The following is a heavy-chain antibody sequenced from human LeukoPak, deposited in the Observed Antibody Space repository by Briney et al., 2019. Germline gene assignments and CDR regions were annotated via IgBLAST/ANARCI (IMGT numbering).Heavy chain of an antibody. J-gene: IGHJ4*02. V-gene: IGHV4-59*12. Sequence: SETLSLTCTVSGGSISTYYWSWIRQPPGKGLEWIGYIYYSGSTSYNPSLKSRVTISVDTSKNQFSLKLSSVTAADTAVYYCAREEALGSGSFDYWGQGTLVTVSS. CDR3: AREEALGSGSFDY. D-gene: IGHD1-26*01. CDR2: IYYSGST. CDR1: GGSISTYY.